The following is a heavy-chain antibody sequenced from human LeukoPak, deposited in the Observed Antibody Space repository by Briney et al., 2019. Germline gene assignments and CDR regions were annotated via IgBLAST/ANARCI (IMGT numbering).Heavy chain of an antibody. CDR2: IYYSGST. CDR3: ARRNGDYAPPDV. Sequence: GSLRLSCAASGFTFTSYDMNWVRQPPGKGLEWIGSIYYSGSTYYNPSLKSRVTISVDTSKNQFSLKLNSVTAADTAVYYCARRNGDYAPPDVWGQGTTVTVSS. CDR1: GFTFTSYD. V-gene: IGHV4-39*01. J-gene: IGHJ6*02. D-gene: IGHD4-17*01.